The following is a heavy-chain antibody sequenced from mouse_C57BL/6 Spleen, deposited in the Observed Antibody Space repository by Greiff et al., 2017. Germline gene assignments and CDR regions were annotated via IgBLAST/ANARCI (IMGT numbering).Heavy chain of an antibody. CDR1: GFTFSSYG. CDR3: ARQGGLGRSDWYFDV. J-gene: IGHJ1*03. CDR2: ISSGGSYT. D-gene: IGHD4-1*01. V-gene: IGHV5-6*01. Sequence: EVQLKESGGDLVKPGGSLKLSCAASGFTFSSYGMSWVRQTPDKRLEWVATISSGGSYTYYPDSVKGRFTISRDNAKNTLYLQMSSLQSEDTAMYDCARQGGLGRSDWYFDVWGTGTTVTVSS.